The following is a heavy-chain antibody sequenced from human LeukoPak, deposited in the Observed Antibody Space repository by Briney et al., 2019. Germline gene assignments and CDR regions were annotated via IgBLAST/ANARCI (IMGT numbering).Heavy chain of an antibody. CDR1: GFTFSSYW. J-gene: IGHJ4*02. CDR3: ASNSGADFDY. D-gene: IGHD4-23*01. CDR2: IKQDGSDK. Sequence: GGSLRLSCAASGFTFSSYWMSWVCQAPGKGLEWVANIKQDGSDKYYVDSVKGRFTISRDNAKNLLYLQMTSLRAEDTAVYYCASNSGADFDYWGQGTLVTVSS. V-gene: IGHV3-7*02.